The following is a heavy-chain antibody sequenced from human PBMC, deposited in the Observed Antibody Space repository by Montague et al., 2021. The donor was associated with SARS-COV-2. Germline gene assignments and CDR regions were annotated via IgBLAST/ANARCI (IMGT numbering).Heavy chain of an antibody. D-gene: IGHD3-3*01. CDR2: INHSGST. CDR3: SRGRTGSGAYYAVWGGYYWGGRDWFDP. J-gene: IGHJ5*02. CDR1: GGSFSGYY. Sequence: SETLSLTCAVYGGSFSGYYWSWICQPPGKGLEWIWEINHSGSTNYNPSLKIRVPISVDTSTNQYSLYLSSVTAADTAVSYCSRGRTGSGAYYAVWGGYYWGGRDWFDPWGQGTLVTVSS. V-gene: IGHV4-34*01.